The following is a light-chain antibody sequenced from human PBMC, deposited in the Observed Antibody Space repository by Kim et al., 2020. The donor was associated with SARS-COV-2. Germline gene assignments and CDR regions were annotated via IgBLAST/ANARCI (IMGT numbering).Light chain of an antibody. V-gene: IGLV3-25*03. J-gene: IGLJ2*01. CDR2: KDT. CDR1: ALPKQH. Sequence: SYELTQPPSVSVSPGQTARITCSGDALPKQHAYWYQKKSGQAPVLIIYKDTERPSGIAERFSGSSSGTTVTLTITGVQAEDEAEYYCLSADGGGSYRVVGGGTQLSVL. CDR3: LSADGGGSYRV.